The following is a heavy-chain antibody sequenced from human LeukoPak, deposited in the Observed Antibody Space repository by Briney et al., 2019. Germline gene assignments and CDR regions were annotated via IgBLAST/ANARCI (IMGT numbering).Heavy chain of an antibody. CDR2: ILPIFNTS. CDR3: ARGYGDPPLLIPPFDP. Sequence: ASVKVSCKASGGTFSSYAVTWVRQAPGHGLEWMGGILPIFNTSNYAQKFQGRVTMTRDTSISTAYMELSRLRSDDTAVYYCARGYGDPPLLIPPFDPWGQGTLVTVSS. D-gene: IGHD4-17*01. J-gene: IGHJ5*02. CDR1: GGTFSSYA. V-gene: IGHV1-69*05.